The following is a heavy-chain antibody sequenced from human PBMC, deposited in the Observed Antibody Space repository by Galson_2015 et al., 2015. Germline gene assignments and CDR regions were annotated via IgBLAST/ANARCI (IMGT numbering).Heavy chain of an antibody. D-gene: IGHD2-15*01. V-gene: IGHV3-11*06. Sequence: SLRLSCAASGFTFSDYYMSWIRQAPGKGLEWVSYISSSSYTNYADSVKGRFTISRDNAKNSLYLQMNSLRAEDTAVYYCARDKGYCSGGSCYSPLTRPSQGVWFDPWGQGTLVTVSS. CDR3: ARDKGYCSGGSCYSPLTRPSQGVWFDP. CDR2: ISSSSYT. J-gene: IGHJ5*02. CDR1: GFTFSDYY.